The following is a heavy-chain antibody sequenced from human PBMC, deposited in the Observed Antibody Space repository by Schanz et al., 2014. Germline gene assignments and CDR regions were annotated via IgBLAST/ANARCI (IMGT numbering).Heavy chain of an antibody. CDR2: FDVEDGET. J-gene: IGHJ3*02. V-gene: IGHV1-24*01. CDR1: GYTVSALA. Sequence: QVQLLQSGSEVKKPGASVKVSCEISGYTVSALAMHWVRQAPGKGLEWLGGFDVEDGETIYAQKFQGRVTMTRDTSTSTVYMELSSLRSEDTAVYFCARGPSTGAFDIWGRGTMVTVSS. CDR3: ARGPSTGAFDI.